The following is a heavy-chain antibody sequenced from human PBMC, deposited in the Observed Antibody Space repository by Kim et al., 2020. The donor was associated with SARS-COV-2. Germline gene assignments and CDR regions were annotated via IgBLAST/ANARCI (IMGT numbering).Heavy chain of an antibody. CDR3: VRVAVGASSWYYFDS. CDR1: GINFSYYY. Sequence: GGSLRLSCAASGINFSYYYMSWIRQAPGKGLEWVSYISSSGSYTKYADSLKGRFTISRDNAENSLYLGMNSLRPEDTAVYYCVRVAVGASSWYYFDSWG. D-gene: IGHD6-13*01. J-gene: IGHJ4*01. CDR2: ISSSGSYT. V-gene: IGHV3-11*05.